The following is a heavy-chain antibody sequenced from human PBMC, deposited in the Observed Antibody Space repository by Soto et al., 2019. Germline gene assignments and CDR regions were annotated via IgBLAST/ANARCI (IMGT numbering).Heavy chain of an antibody. CDR2: INPNSGGT. CDR1: GYTFTGYY. J-gene: IGHJ4*02. Sequence: VASVKVSCKASGYTFTGYYMHWVRQAPGQGLEWMGWINPNSGGTNYAQKFQGWVTMTRDTSISTAYMELSRLRSDDTAVYYCARGRWLQFGYFDSWGQGTLVTVSS. D-gene: IGHD5-12*01. CDR3: ARGRWLQFGYFDS. V-gene: IGHV1-2*04.